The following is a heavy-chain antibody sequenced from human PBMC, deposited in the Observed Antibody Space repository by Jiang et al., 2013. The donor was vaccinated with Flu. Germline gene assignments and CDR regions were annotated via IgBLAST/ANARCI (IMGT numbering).Heavy chain of an antibody. CDR2: ISGSGGST. V-gene: IGHV3-23*01. D-gene: IGHD3-10*01. CDR1: GFTFSSYA. CDR3: AKYGSGSYSGEANYYYYGMDV. J-gene: IGHJ6*02. Sequence: VQLLESGGGLVQPGGSLRLSCAASGFTFSSYAMSWVRQAPGKGLEWVSAISGSGGSTYYADSVKGRFTISRDNSKNTLYLQMNSLRAEDTAVYYCAKYGSGSYSGEANYYYYGMDVWGQGTTVTVSS.